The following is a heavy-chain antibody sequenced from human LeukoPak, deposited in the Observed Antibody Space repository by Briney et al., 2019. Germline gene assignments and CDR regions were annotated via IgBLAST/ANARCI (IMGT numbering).Heavy chain of an antibody. D-gene: IGHD6-6*01. Sequence: GGSLRLSCAASGFTFDDYAMHWVRQAPGKGLEWVSGISWNSGTIGYADSVKGRLTISRDNARKSLYLQMNSLRVEDTALYYCAKDLAARPVQYFFDSWGQGTLVTVSS. CDR3: AKDLAARPVQYFFDS. CDR2: ISWNSGTI. J-gene: IGHJ4*02. V-gene: IGHV3-9*01. CDR1: GFTFDDYA.